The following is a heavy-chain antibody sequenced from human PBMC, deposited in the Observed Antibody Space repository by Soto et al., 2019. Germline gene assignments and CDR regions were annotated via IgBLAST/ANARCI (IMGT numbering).Heavy chain of an antibody. V-gene: IGHV1-18*01. D-gene: IGHD3-10*01. CDR2: LSASNGKT. CDR1: GYIFTTYS. CDR3: AREAFGVQASWFDP. J-gene: IGHJ5*02. Sequence: QIQLVQSGSEVRMPGASVKVSCKASGYIFTTYSITWVRQAPGQGLEWMGWLSASNGKTNYAQKFEDRVTMTTDTSTTTAYMELRSLRSDDTAVYYCAREAFGVQASWFDPWGQGTLVTVSS.